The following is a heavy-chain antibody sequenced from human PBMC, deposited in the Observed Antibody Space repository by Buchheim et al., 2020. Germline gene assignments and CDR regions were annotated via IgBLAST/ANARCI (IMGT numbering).Heavy chain of an antibody. CDR1: GYSFTTYW. J-gene: IGHJ4*02. D-gene: IGHD4-17*01. CDR2: IYPGDSAT. V-gene: IGHV5-51*01. CDR3: ARPKATVTTGLDY. Sequence: VQLVQSGAEAKTPGEPLKISCKCSGYSFTTYWSGWARQMPGKGLEWMGSIYPGDSATSYSPSFQGQVTISVNKSISTAYPQWNSLNASDTAGYYCARPKATVTTGLDYWGQGTL.